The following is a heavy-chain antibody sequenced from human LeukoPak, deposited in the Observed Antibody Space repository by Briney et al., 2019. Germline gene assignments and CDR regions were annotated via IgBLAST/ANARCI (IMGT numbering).Heavy chain of an antibody. J-gene: IGHJ6*03. Sequence: ASVKVSCKASGYTFTGYYMHWVRQAPGQGLEWMGWINPNSGGTNYAQKFQGRVTMTRDTSISTAYMELSRLRSDDTAVYYCARERRYCSGGSCYSDYYYYYMDVWGKGTTVTVSS. CDR2: INPNSGGT. CDR3: ARERRYCSGGSCYSDYYYYYMDV. V-gene: IGHV1-2*02. CDR1: GYTFTGYY. D-gene: IGHD2-15*01.